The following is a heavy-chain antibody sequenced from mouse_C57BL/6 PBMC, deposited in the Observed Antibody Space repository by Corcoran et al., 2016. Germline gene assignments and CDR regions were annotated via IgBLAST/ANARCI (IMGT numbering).Heavy chain of an antibody. CDR2: INTYSGVP. D-gene: IGHD2-5*01. CDR1: GYTFTTYG. V-gene: IGHV9-3*01. J-gene: IGHJ1*03. Sequence: QIQLVQSGPELKKPGETVKISCKASGYTFTTYGMSWVKQAPGKGLKWMGWINTYSGVPTYADDFKGRFAFSLETSASTAYLQINNLKNEDTATYFCARGYYSNYVGWYFDGWGTGTTVTVSS. CDR3: ARGYYSNYVGWYFDG.